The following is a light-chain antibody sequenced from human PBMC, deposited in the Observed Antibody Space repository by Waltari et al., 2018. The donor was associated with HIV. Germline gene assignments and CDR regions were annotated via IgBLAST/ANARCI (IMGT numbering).Light chain of an antibody. V-gene: IGKV1-39*01. J-gene: IGKJ1*01. CDR3: QQSYSTPWT. Sequence: DIQMTRSPYSLSASVGDRVTITCLASQSISNYLNWYQQKPGKAPNLLIYAASNLQSGVPSRFSGSGSGTDFTLTISSLQPEDFATYYCQQSYSTPWTFGQGTKVEIK. CDR1: QSISNY. CDR2: AAS.